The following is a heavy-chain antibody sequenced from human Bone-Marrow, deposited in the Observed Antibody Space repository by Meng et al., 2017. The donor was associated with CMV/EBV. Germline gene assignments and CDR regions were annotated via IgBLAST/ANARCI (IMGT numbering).Heavy chain of an antibody. J-gene: IGHJ4*02. Sequence: SETLSLTCNVFGGSISSYYWSWIRQPPGKGLEWIGYVYYSGSTNYNPSLKSRVTISADTSKIQFSLELTSVHAADAAVYYCGSVGEDDDFWSGPLDYWGQGTMVTVSS. CDR1: GGSISSYY. CDR3: GSVGEDDDFWSGPLDY. CDR2: VYYSGST. D-gene: IGHD3-3*01. V-gene: IGHV4-59*01.